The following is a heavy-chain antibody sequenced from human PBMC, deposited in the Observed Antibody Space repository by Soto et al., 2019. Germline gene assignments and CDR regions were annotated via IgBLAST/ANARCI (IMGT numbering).Heavy chain of an antibody. V-gene: IGHV2-5*02. CDR3: AHRRGCSAPADY. Sequence: QITVKESRPTLVKPTQTLTLTCTFTVFSLSTSGVAVGWSRQPPGTALECLALIYWDDDKRYSPSLKSRPTIPKDTSKNQVVVTMTNMAPMDTATYYCAHRRGCSAPADYWGQGTLVTVSS. D-gene: IGHD6-25*01. CDR2: IYWDDDK. J-gene: IGHJ4*02. CDR1: VFSLSTSGVA.